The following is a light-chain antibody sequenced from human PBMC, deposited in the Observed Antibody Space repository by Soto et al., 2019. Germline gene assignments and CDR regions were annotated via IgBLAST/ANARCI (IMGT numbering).Light chain of an antibody. CDR3: EQGYDTPLT. Sequence: DIKMTQSPSSLSASVGDRVSITCRASQTIGNYLNWFQQKPGEAPKLLVYLISTLHSGVPSRFSGSGSGTDFTLTISSLQPEDFATYYCEQGYDTPLTFGQGTRLEMK. J-gene: IGKJ5*01. V-gene: IGKV1-39*01. CDR2: LIS. CDR1: QTIGNY.